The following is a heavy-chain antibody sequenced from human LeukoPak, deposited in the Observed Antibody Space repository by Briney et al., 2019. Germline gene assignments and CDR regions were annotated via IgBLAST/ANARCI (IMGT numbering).Heavy chain of an antibody. CDR3: AKTTWIQLWYDY. J-gene: IGHJ4*02. D-gene: IGHD5-18*01. V-gene: IGHV4-61*02. Sequence: SETLSLTCTVSGGSISSGSYYWSWIRQPAGKGLEWIGRTYTSGSTNYNPSLKSRVTISVDTSKNQFSLKLSSVTAADTAVYYCAKTTWIQLWYDYWGQGIPVTVSS. CDR1: GGSISSGSYY. CDR2: TYTSGST.